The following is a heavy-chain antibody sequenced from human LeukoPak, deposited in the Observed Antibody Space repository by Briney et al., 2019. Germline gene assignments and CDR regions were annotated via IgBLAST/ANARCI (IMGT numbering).Heavy chain of an antibody. Sequence: PSETLSLTCTVSGGSISSYYWSWIRQPAGKGLEWIGRIYTSGSTNYNPSLKSRVTMSVDTSKNQFSLKLSSVTAADTAVYYCASEVIAVALEYFQHWGQGTLVTVSS. V-gene: IGHV4-4*07. CDR3: ASEVIAVALEYFQH. CDR1: GGSISSYY. J-gene: IGHJ1*01. D-gene: IGHD6-19*01. CDR2: IYTSGST.